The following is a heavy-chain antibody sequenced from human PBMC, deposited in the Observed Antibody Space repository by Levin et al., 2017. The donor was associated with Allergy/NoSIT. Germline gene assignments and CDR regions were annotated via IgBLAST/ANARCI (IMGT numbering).Heavy chain of an antibody. CDR2: ISSSSSTI. Sequence: PGGSLRLSCAASGFTFSSYSMNWVRQAPGKGLEWVSYISSSSSTIYYADSVKGRFTIPRDNAKNSLYLQMNSLSDEDTAVYYCARGKYYYVSSGYPSDYWGQGTLVTVSS. D-gene: IGHD3-22*01. V-gene: IGHV3-48*02. CDR1: GFTFSSYS. J-gene: IGHJ4*02. CDR3: ARGKYYYVSSGYPSDY.